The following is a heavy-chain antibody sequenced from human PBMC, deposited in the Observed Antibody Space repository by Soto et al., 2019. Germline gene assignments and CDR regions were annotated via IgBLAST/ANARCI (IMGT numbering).Heavy chain of an antibody. CDR2: ISDRGHII. J-gene: IGHJ4*02. Sequence: PGGSLRLSCVVSGLTFSSSAMSWVRQAPGKGPECISAISDRGHIIHYADSVKGRFSISRDNSQNTLYLQMYSLRAEDTAIYYCTRVGAYFGEFDYFDYWGQGALVTVSS. CDR1: GLTFSSSA. D-gene: IGHD3-10*01. CDR3: TRVGAYFGEFDYFDY. V-gene: IGHV3-23*01.